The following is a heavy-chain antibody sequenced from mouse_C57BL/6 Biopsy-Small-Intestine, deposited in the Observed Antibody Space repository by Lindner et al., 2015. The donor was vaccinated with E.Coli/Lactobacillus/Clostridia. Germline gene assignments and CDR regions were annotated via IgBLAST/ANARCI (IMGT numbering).Heavy chain of an antibody. V-gene: IGHV5-4*01. Sequence: VQLQESGGGLVKPGGSLKLSCAASGFTFSSYAMSWVRQTPEKRLEWVATISDGGSYTYYPDSVKGRFTISRDNAKNNLYLQMSHLKSEDTAMYYCARDYYGSSYYAMDYWGQGTSVTVSS. CDR3: ARDYYGSSYYAMDY. D-gene: IGHD1-1*01. J-gene: IGHJ4*01. CDR1: GFTFSSYA. CDR2: ISDGGSYT.